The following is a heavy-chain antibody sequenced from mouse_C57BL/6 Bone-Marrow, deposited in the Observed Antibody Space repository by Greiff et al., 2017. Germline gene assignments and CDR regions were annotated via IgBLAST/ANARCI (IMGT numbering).Heavy chain of an antibody. Sequence: EVQLQHSGPELVKPGASVKISCKASGYSFTDYNMNWVKQSNGTSLEWIGVINPNYGTTSYNQKFKGKATLTVDQSSSTAYRQLNSLTSEDSAVYYCAREDYGSSYYWYFDVWGTGTTVTVSS. CDR3: AREDYGSSYYWYFDV. D-gene: IGHD1-1*01. J-gene: IGHJ1*03. CDR2: INPNYGTT. CDR1: GYSFTDYN. V-gene: IGHV1-39*01.